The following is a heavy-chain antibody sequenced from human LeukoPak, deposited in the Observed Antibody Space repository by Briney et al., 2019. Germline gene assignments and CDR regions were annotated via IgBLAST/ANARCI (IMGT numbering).Heavy chain of an antibody. V-gene: IGHV3-30*02. Sequence: GGSLRLSCAASGFTFSSYGMHWVRQAPGKGLEWVAFIRYDGSNKYYADSVKGRFTISRDNSKNTLYLQMNSLRAEDTAVYYCAKSRVVVITTGIDYWGQGTLVTVSS. CDR2: IRYDGSNK. CDR1: GFTFSSYG. CDR3: AKSRVVVITTGIDY. D-gene: IGHD3-22*01. J-gene: IGHJ4*02.